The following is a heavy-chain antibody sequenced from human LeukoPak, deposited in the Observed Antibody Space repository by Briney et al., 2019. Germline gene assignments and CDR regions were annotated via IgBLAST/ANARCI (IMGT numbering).Heavy chain of an antibody. CDR2: ITASSTAI. Sequence: PGGPLRLSCAACGLSFYTYTMNWVRQAPGGGLEWVSSITASSTAIYSAVSVKGRFTIPRHNAKNFLYLQMNSLRAEDTAVYYCARTYYDILTGYNPYFDYWGQGILVTVST. CDR3: ARTYYDILTGYNPYFDY. V-gene: IGHV3-21*01. J-gene: IGHJ4*02. D-gene: IGHD3-9*01. CDR1: GLSFYTYT.